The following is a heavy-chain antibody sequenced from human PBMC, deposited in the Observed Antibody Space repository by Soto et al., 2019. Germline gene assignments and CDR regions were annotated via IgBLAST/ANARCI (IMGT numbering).Heavy chain of an antibody. CDR2: IYYSGST. V-gene: IGHV4-59*01. D-gene: IGHD4-4*01. J-gene: IGHJ6*03. Sequence: TSETLSLTCTVSGGSISSYYWSWIRQPPGKGLEWIGYIYYSGSTNYNPSLKSRVTISVDTSKNQFSLKLSSVTAADTAVYYCARATVTTYYYYYMDVWGKGPTVTVSS. CDR3: ARATVTTYYYYYMDV. CDR1: GGSISSYY.